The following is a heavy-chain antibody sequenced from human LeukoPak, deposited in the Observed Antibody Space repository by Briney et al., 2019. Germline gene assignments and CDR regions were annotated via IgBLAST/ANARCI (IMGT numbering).Heavy chain of an antibody. CDR1: GGSISTYY. CDR2: IYDSGST. CDR3: ARVRYWDVYYFDY. V-gene: IGHV4-59*01. Sequence: SETLSLTCTVSGGSISTYYWSWIRQPPGKGLEYIGYIYDSGSTNYNPSLKSRVTMSVDTSKQQFSLKLSSVTAADTAVYYCARVRYWDVYYFDYWGQGTLVTVSS. D-gene: IGHD1-1*01. J-gene: IGHJ4*02.